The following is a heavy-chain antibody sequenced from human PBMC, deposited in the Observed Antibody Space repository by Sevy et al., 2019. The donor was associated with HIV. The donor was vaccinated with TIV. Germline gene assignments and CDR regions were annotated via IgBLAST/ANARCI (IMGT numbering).Heavy chain of an antibody. CDR2: ISYDGSNK. CDR3: AKASPYLTIFGVVIGGYFDY. J-gene: IGHJ4*02. V-gene: IGHV3-30*18. CDR1: GFTFSSYG. Sequence: GESLKISCAASGFTFSSYGMHWVRQAPGKGLEWVAVISYDGSNKYYADSVKGRFTISRDNSKNTLDLQMNSLRPEDRAVYYCAKASPYLTIFGVVIGGYFDYWGQGTLVTVSS. D-gene: IGHD3-3*01.